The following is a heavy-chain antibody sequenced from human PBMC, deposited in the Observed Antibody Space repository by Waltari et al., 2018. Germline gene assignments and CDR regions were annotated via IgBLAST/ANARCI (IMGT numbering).Heavy chain of an antibody. D-gene: IGHD3-22*01. V-gene: IGHV4-39*01. CDR2: IYYSGST. CDR1: GGSISSSSYY. J-gene: IGHJ3*02. Sequence: QLQLQESGPGLVKPSETLSLTCTVSGGSISSSSYYWGWIRQPPGTGLEWIGSIYYSGSTYYNPSLKSRVTISVDTSRNQCSLKLSSVTAADTAVYYCASQTYYYDSSGYYRGAFDIWGQGTMVTVSS. CDR3: ASQTYYYDSSGYYRGAFDI.